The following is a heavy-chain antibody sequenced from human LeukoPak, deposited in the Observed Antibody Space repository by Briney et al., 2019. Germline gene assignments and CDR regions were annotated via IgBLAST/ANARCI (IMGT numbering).Heavy chain of an antibody. D-gene: IGHD4-17*01. V-gene: IGHV1-18*01. Sequence: ASVKVSCKTSGYTFINYDVNWVRQAPGQGLEWMGWISAYNGDTNYPQKLQGRVTMTTDTSTSTAYMELRSLGSDDTAVYYCARGHGDSWDYWGQGTLVTVPS. CDR2: ISAYNGDT. CDR3: ARGHGDSWDY. CDR1: GYTFINYD. J-gene: IGHJ4*02.